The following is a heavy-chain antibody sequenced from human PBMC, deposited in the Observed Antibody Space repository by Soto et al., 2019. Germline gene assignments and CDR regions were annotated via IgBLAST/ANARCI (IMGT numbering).Heavy chain of an antibody. D-gene: IGHD3-10*01. V-gene: IGHV1-18*01. CDR3: ARDAQLLWFGESSYYGMDV. CDR1: GYTFTSYG. J-gene: IGHJ6*02. Sequence: ASVKVSCKASGYTFTSYGISWVRQAPGQGLEWMGWISAHNGNTNYAQKLQGRVTMTTDTSTSTAYMELRSLRSDDTAVYYCARDAQLLWFGESSYYGMDVWGQGTTVTVSS. CDR2: ISAHNGNT.